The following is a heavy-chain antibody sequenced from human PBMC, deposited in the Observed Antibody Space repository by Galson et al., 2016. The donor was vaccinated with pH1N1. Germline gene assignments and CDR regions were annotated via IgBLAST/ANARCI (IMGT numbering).Heavy chain of an antibody. CDR1: GYIFTRDY. CDR2: IDPSNGGT. Sequence: SVKVSCKASGYIFTRDYFHWVRQAPGQGLEWMGVIDPSNGGTTFAQKFQGLVTMTRDTSTSTVYMEVSGLKSDDTAVYYCIRDLGRLRDFWGRGTLVAVSS. D-gene: IGHD2-21*02. CDR3: IRDLGRLRDF. J-gene: IGHJ2*01. V-gene: IGHV1-46*03.